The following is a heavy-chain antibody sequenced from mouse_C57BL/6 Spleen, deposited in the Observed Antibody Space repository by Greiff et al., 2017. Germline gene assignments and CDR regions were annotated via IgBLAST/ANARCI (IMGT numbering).Heavy chain of an antibody. J-gene: IGHJ1*03. D-gene: IGHD1-1*01. CDR2: IDPSDSYT. Sequence: VQLQQPGAELVMPGASVKLSCKASGYTFTSYWMHWVKQRPGQGLEWIGEIDPSDSYTNYNQKFKGKYTLTVDKSSSTAYMQLSSLTSEDSAVXYCARRAFTTVVARNWYFDVWGTGTTVTVSS. CDR3: ARRAFTTVVARNWYFDV. CDR1: GYTFTSYW. V-gene: IGHV1-69*01.